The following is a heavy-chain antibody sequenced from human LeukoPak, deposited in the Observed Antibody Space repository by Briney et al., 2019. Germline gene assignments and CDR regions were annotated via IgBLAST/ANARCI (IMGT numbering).Heavy chain of an antibody. D-gene: IGHD3-10*01. CDR3: ARDREDRYYYGSGRLFDY. V-gene: IGHV1-46*01. Sequence: XSVKVSCKASGYTFTSYYMHWVRQAPGQGLEWMGIINPSGGSTSYAQKFKVNVTMTSDTSTSTVYMELSSLRSEDTAVYYCARDREDRYYYGSGRLFDYWGQGTLVTVSS. CDR1: GYTFTSYY. J-gene: IGHJ4*02. CDR2: INPSGGST.